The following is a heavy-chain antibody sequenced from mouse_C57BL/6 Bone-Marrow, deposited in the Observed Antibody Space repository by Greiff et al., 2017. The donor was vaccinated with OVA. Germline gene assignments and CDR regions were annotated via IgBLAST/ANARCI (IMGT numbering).Heavy chain of an antibody. V-gene: IGHV1-78*01. D-gene: IGHD1-1*01. CDR3: ARRHYGSSYVSWFAY. CDR1: GYTFTDHT. CDR2: IYPRDGST. Sequence: VQLQESDAELVKPGASVKISCKVSGYTFTDHTIHWMKQRPEQGLEWIGYIYPRDGSTKYNEKFKGKATLTADKSSSTAYMQLNSLTSEDSAVYFCARRHYGSSYVSWFAYWGQGTLVTVSA. J-gene: IGHJ3*01.